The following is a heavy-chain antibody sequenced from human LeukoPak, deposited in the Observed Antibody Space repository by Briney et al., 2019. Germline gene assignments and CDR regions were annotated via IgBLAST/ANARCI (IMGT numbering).Heavy chain of an antibody. J-gene: IGHJ2*01. CDR3: AREERDGYNYYWYFDL. CDR2: ISSSGLYI. V-gene: IGHV3-21*01. CDR1: GFTSSTYT. Sequence: GGSLRLSCEVSGFTSSTYTMNWVRQARGKGLEWVSSISSSGLYIYYADSVKGRFTISRDNAKNSLYLQMSSLRAEDTAVYYCAREERDGYNYYWYFDLWGRGTLVTVSS. D-gene: IGHD5-24*01.